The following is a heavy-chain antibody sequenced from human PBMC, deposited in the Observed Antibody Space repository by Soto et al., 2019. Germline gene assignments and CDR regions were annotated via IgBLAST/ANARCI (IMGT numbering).Heavy chain of an antibody. J-gene: IGHJ3*01. CDR2: IYWDDDK. CDR1: GVSLSTNGVS. D-gene: IGHD2-2*01. Sequence: QITLKESGPTLVKPTQTLTLTCTFSGVSLSTNGVSVGWIRQPPGKALEWLALIYWDDDKRYSPSLKSRLIITKDTSKNQLVLVMTNMDPLDTATYYCTHSILVVPTTRNAFDLWGQGTMVTVSS. V-gene: IGHV2-5*02. CDR3: THSILVVPTTRNAFDL.